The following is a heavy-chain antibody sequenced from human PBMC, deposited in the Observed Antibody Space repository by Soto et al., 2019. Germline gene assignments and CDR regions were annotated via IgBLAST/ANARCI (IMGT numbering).Heavy chain of an antibody. CDR3: AKDVTYCGADCYPKGFDY. V-gene: IGHV3-21*04. J-gene: IGHJ4*02. Sequence: GALRVSWAASGLTFRSYSMNWVRQARGKGLHWLSPLRSRSTYLSSPNSVKARFTISRDNSKTPLYLQMNSLSAEDTALYYSAKDVTYCGADCYPKGFDYWGQGTLVTVSS. D-gene: IGHD2-21*02. CDR1: GLTFRSYS. CDR2: LRSRSTYL.